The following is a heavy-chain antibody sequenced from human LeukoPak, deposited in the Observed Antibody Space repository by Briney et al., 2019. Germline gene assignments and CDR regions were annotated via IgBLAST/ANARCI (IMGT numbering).Heavy chain of an antibody. D-gene: IGHD6-19*01. CDR1: GGTFSSYA. Sequence: SVKVSCKASGGTFSSYAISWVRQAPGQGLEWMGGIIPIFGTANYAQKFQGRVTITTDESTSTAYMELSSLRSEDTAVYYCARDLAVAGTRFAFDIWGQGTMVTVSS. CDR3: ARDLAVAGTRFAFDI. J-gene: IGHJ3*02. CDR2: IIPIFGTA. V-gene: IGHV1-69*05.